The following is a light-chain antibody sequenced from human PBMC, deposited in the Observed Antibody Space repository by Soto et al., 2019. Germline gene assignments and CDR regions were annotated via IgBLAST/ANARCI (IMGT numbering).Light chain of an antibody. CDR1: SSDVGSYNL. Sequence: QSALNQPASVSGSPGQSITISCTGTSSDVGSYNLVSWYQQHPGKAPKLMIYEGSKRPSGVSNRFSGSKSGNTASLTISGLQAEDEADYYCCSYAGSSTPHVVFGGGTKVTVL. CDR2: EGS. CDR3: CSYAGSSTPHVV. V-gene: IGLV2-23*01. J-gene: IGLJ2*01.